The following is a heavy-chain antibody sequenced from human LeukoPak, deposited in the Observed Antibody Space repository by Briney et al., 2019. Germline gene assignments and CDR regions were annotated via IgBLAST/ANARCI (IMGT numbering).Heavy chain of an antibody. CDR3: ARRPPYCGGDCYADY. Sequence: ASVKVSSKASGYTFTISGISWVPDAPGQGLGCMVWLSAYNGNTNYTQKPQGRVTITTDTSTSTAYMELRSLRSDDTAVYYCARRPPYCGGDCYADYWGQGTLVTVSS. J-gene: IGHJ4*02. CDR2: LSAYNGNT. CDR1: GYTFTISG. D-gene: IGHD2-21*02. V-gene: IGHV1-18*01.